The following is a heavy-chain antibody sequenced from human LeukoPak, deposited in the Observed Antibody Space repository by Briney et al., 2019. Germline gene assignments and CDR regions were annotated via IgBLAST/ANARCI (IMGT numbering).Heavy chain of an antibody. CDR2: ISKDGSKE. CDR3: ARDFAWLFDY. D-gene: IGHD3-9*01. J-gene: IGHJ4*02. Sequence: GRSLRLSCAASGFTLSSYAMHWVRQAPGRGLEWVAAISKDGSKEYFADSVKGRFTISRDNSKNTLFLQMNSLRAEDTAVYYCARDFAWLFDYWGQGTLVTVSS. CDR1: GFTLSSYA. V-gene: IGHV3-30-3*01.